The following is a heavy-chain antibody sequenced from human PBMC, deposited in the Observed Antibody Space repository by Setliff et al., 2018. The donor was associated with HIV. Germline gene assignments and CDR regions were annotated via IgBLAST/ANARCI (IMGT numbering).Heavy chain of an antibody. D-gene: IGHD6-19*01. CDR1: GGSISSGTYF. CDR2: IHTSGNA. CDR3: AREPSPSPWQSLYFDV. Sequence: SETLSLTCTVSGGSISSGTYFWSWVRQPAGKGLEWLGHIHTSGNANYNPSLNSRVTISVDTSKNHFSRKLSPVTAADTAVYYCAREPSPSPWQSLYFDVWGRGILVTVSS. J-gene: IGHJ4*02. V-gene: IGHV4-61*09.